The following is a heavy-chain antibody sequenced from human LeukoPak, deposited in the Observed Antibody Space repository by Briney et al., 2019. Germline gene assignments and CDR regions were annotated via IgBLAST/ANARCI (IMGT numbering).Heavy chain of an antibody. CDR3: AKDPPIAAAGSYFDY. V-gene: IGHV3-23*01. Sequence: PGGSLRLSFAASGFTFSSYAMSWVRQAPGKVLEWVSAISGSGGSTYYADSVKGRFTISRDNSKNTLYLQMNSLRAEDTAVYYCAKDPPIAAAGSYFDYWGQGTLVTVSS. CDR1: GFTFSSYA. CDR2: ISGSGGST. D-gene: IGHD6-13*01. J-gene: IGHJ4*02.